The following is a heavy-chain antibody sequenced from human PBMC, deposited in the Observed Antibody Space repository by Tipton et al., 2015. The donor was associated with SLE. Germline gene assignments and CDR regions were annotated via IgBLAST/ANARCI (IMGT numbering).Heavy chain of an antibody. CDR2: TCHIGST. D-gene: IGHD6-13*01. J-gene: IGHJ2*01. V-gene: IGHV4-38-2*01. CDR3: ARGSKGIAARGPWYFDL. Sequence: TLSLTCAVSCYSISSGYYWGWIRQPPGKGLEWIGSTCHIGSTYYNPSLRIRVTISVDTSKNQFSLKLSSVTAADTAVYYCARGSKGIAARGPWYFDLWGRGTLVTVSS. CDR1: CYSISSGYY.